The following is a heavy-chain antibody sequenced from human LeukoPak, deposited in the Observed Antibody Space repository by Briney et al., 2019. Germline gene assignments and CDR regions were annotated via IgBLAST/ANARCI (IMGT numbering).Heavy chain of an antibody. D-gene: IGHD3-10*01. CDR3: ARGWYGSDIYFGFDY. J-gene: IGHJ4*02. CDR2: ISAYNGNT. Sequence: GASVKVSCKASGYTFTSYGISWVRQAPGQGLEWMGWISAYNGNTNYAQKLQGRVTMTTDTSTSTVYMELRSLRSDDTAVYYCARGWYGSDIYFGFDYWGQGTLVTVSS. CDR1: GYTFTSYG. V-gene: IGHV1-18*01.